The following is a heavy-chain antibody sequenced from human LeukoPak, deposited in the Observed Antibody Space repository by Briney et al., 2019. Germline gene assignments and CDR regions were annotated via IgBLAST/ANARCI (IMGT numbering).Heavy chain of an antibody. D-gene: IGHD2-21*01. J-gene: IGHJ4*02. Sequence: PGGSLRLPCAASELMFSSYAMSWVWQAPGKGLEWVSGISDDSGSTYYADSVRGRFTISRDNSKNTLYLQMNSLTVDDTALYYCVKDNSGGEGHDCWGQGTLVTVSS. CDR3: VKDNSGGEGHDC. CDR1: ELMFSSYA. V-gene: IGHV3-23*01. CDR2: ISDDSGST.